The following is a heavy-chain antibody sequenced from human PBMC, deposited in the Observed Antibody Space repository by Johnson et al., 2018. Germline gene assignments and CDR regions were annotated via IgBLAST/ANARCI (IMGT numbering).Heavy chain of an antibody. D-gene: IGHD1-26*01. Sequence: VQLVESGGGVVQPGRSLRLSCVASGFTFSSYGMHWVRQAPGKGLEWVAVISYDGSNKYYADSVKGRFTISRDNSKNTLYLQMNSLRAEDTAVYYCAKDGIVGATDYYYGMDVWGQGTTVTVSS. V-gene: IGHV3-30*18. CDR2: ISYDGSNK. CDR3: AKDGIVGATDYYYGMDV. J-gene: IGHJ6*02. CDR1: GFTFSSYG.